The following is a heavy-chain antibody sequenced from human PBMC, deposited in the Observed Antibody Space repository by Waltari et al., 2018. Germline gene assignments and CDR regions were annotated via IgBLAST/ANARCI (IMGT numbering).Heavy chain of an antibody. CDR1: GYTFTSYA. J-gene: IGHJ5*02. CDR3: ARAPYSSSTFNWFDP. D-gene: IGHD6-6*01. CDR2: INAGNVNT. V-gene: IGHV1-3*01. Sequence: QVQLVQSGAEVKKPGASVKVSCKTSGYTFTSYAMHWVRQPPGQRLAWMGWINAGNVNTKYSQKFQGRVTITRDTSASTAYMELSSLRSEDTAVYYCARAPYSSSTFNWFDPWGQGTLVTVSS.